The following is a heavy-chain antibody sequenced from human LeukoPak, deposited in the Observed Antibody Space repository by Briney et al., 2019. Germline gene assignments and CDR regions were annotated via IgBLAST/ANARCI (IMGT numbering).Heavy chain of an antibody. CDR2: ISDRGDSI. Sequence: GESLRLSCAAWRFTLKSFAMRRVPQARGGGGEGGAGISDRGDSIYYTYSVKGRFTISSDNSQNTLYLQMNSLRADDTAVYYCANGNAQLFLEWLHEVHFYYWGQGTLVTVSS. J-gene: IGHJ4*02. CDR1: RFTLKSFA. V-gene: IGHV3-23*01. CDR3: ANGNAQLFLEWLHEVHFYY. D-gene: IGHD3-3*01.